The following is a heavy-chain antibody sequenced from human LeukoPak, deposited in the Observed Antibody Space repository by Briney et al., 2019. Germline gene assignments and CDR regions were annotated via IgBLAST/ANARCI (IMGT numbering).Heavy chain of an antibody. Sequence: GGSLRLSCAASGFTFSSYSMNWVRQAPGKGLEWVSSISSSSSYIYYADSVKGRFTISRDNAKNSLYLQMNSLRAEDTAVYYCASLVPWYYGMDVWGQGATVTVSS. CDR2: ISSSSSYI. V-gene: IGHV3-21*01. CDR1: GFTFSSYS. D-gene: IGHD2-8*02. J-gene: IGHJ6*02. CDR3: ASLVPWYYGMDV.